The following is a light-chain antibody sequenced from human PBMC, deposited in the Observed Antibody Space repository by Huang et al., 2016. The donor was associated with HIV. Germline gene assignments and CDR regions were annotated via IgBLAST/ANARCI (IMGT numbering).Light chain of an antibody. Sequence: DVVMTQSPLSLPVTLGQPASISCRSSQSLVHSDGNTYLNWFQQRPGQSPRRLIYKVSNRDSVVPDRFSGSGSGTDFTLKISRVEAEDVGVYYCMQGTHWPRWTFGQGTKVEIK. J-gene: IGKJ1*01. V-gene: IGKV2-30*02. CDR2: KVS. CDR1: QSLVHSDGNTY. CDR3: MQGTHWPRWT.